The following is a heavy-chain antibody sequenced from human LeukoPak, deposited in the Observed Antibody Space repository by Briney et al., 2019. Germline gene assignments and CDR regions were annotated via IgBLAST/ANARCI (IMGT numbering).Heavy chain of an antibody. Sequence: QPGGSLRLSCAVSGFSFSSFVMHWVRQAPGKGLEWVSGINAGGGSTYYADSVKGRFTISRDNSKNTLYLQMNSLRAEDTAVYYCAKVRAYHYDSSGYYYAPDGFDIWGQGTMVTVSS. D-gene: IGHD3-22*01. CDR1: GFSFSSFV. CDR2: INAGGGST. J-gene: IGHJ3*02. V-gene: IGHV3-23*01. CDR3: AKVRAYHYDSSGYYYAPDGFDI.